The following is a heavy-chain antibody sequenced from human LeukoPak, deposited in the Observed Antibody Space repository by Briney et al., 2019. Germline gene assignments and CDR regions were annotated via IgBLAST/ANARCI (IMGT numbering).Heavy chain of an antibody. CDR3: ARHILRRSSSSRLRNWFDP. CDR2: INHSGST. J-gene: IGHJ5*02. D-gene: IGHD6-6*01. CDR1: GGSFSGYY. V-gene: IGHV4-34*01. Sequence: SETLSLTCAVYGGSFSGYYWSWIRQPPGKGLEWIGEINHSGSTNYNPSLKSRVTISVDTSKNQFSLKLSSVTAADTVVYYCARHILRRSSSSRLRNWFDPWGQGTLVTVSS.